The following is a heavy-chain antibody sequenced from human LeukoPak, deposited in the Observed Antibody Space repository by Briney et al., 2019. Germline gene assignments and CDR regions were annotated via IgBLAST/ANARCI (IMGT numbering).Heavy chain of an antibody. CDR2: IKSEIDGGTK. CDR1: YFTFTNTW. Sequence: PGGSLRLSCAASYFTFTNTWMNWVRQPPGKGLEWVARIKSEIDGGTKDYAAPVQGRFTISRDDSKNTLYLQMNSLKTEDTAVYYCTTVFVVVPAAMRGQQLVQDYWGQGTLVTVSS. J-gene: IGHJ4*02. CDR3: TTVFVVVPAAMRGQQLVQDY. V-gene: IGHV3-15*07. D-gene: IGHD2-2*01.